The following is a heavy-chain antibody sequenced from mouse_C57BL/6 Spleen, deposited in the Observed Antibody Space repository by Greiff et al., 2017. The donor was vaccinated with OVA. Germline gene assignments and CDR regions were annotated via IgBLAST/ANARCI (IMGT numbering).Heavy chain of an antibody. J-gene: IGHJ4*01. CDR1: GYAFSSSW. CDR3: ARELTGAYYAMDY. V-gene: IGHV1-82*01. CDR2: IYPGDGDT. Sequence: QVQLQQSGPELVKPGASVKISCKASGYAFSSSWMNWVKQRPGKGLEWIGRIYPGDGDTNYNGKFKGKATLTADKSSRTAYMQLSSLTSEDSAVYFCARELTGAYYAMDYWGQGTSVTVSS. D-gene: IGHD4-1*01.